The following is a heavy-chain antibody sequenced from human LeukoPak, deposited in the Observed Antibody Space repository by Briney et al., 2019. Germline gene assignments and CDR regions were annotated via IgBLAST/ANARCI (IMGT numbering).Heavy chain of an antibody. Sequence: GGSLRLSCAASGFTFSSYEMNWVRQAPWKGLEWVSYISSSGSTVYYADSVKGRFTISRDNAKNSLYLQMNSLRAEDTAVYYCAKDNRWGRGYYSHDYWGQGTLVTVSS. CDR2: ISSSGSTV. D-gene: IGHD3-22*01. V-gene: IGHV3-48*03. J-gene: IGHJ4*02. CDR3: AKDNRWGRGYYSHDY. CDR1: GFTFSSYE.